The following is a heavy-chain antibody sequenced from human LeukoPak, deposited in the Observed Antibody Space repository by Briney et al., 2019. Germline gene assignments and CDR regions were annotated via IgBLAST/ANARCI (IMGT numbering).Heavy chain of an antibody. V-gene: IGHV3-53*01. J-gene: IGHJ4*02. Sequence: GRSLRLSCAASGFTFDDYAMHWVRQAPGKGLEWVSVIYSGGSTYYADSVKGRFTISRDNSKNTLYLQMNSLRAEDTAVYYCARVGSGWYSDYWGQGTLVTVSS. CDR1: GFTFDDYA. D-gene: IGHD6-19*01. CDR2: IYSGGST. CDR3: ARVGSGWYSDY.